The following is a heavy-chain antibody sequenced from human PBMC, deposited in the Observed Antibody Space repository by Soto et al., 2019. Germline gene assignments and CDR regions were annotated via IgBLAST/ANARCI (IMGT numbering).Heavy chain of an antibody. V-gene: IGHV3-74*01. CDR3: ARDPTPIYGGNSGFDY. CDR2: INSDGSST. D-gene: IGHD2-21*02. CDR1: GFTFSSYW. J-gene: IGHJ4*02. Sequence: GGSLRLSCAASGFTFSSYWMHRVRQAPGKGLVWVSRINSDGSSTSYADSVKGRFTISRDNAKNTLYLQMNSLRAEDTAVYYCARDPTPIYGGNSGFDYWGQGTLVTVS.